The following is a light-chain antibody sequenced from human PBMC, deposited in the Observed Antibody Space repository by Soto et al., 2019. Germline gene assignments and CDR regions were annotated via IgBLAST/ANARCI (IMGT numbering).Light chain of an antibody. CDR2: DAS. V-gene: IGKV1-5*01. CDR3: QQYKRYPRT. J-gene: IGKJ1*01. CDR1: QSISSW. Sequence: DIQMTQSPSTLSASVGDRVTITCRASQSISSWLAWYQQKPGKAPKLLIYDASSLESGVPSRFSGSGSGTEFTRTISSLQPDDFATYYCQQYKRYPRTFGQGTKVEIK.